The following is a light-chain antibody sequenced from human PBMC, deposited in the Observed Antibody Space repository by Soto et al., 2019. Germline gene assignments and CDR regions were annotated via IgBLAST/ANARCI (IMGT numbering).Light chain of an antibody. V-gene: IGLV1-44*01. J-gene: IGLJ2*01. CDR3: AAWDDSLDGVV. CDR2: SNN. CDR1: SSNIGSNT. Sequence: QSVLTQPPSASGTPGQRVTISCSGTSSNIGSNTANWYQQLPGTAPKLLIYSNNQRPSGVPDRFSGYKSGTSASLAISGLQSEDEADYYCAAWDDSLDGVVFGGGTQLTVL.